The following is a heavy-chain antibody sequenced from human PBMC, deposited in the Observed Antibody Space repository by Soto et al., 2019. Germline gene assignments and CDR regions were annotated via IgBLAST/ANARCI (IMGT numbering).Heavy chain of an antibody. J-gene: IGHJ4*02. D-gene: IGHD2-15*01. V-gene: IGHV3-23*01. CDR2: ISSGGST. CDR1: GFTFTSYA. CDR3: AKSRGAGGHFDY. Sequence: EVQLLESGGGLVQPAGSLRLSCAASGFTFTSYAMGWVRQAPGKGLEWVSVISSGGSTYYADSVRGRFTISRDNSKDTLSLQMNSLRAEDTAVYYCAKSRGAGGHFDYWGQGALVTVSS.